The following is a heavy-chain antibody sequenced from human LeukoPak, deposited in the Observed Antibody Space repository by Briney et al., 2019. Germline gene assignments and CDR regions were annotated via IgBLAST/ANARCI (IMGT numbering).Heavy chain of an antibody. CDR1: GGSFSGYY. Sequence: SETLSLTCAVYGGSFSGYYWSWIRQPPGKGLEWIGEINHSGSTNYNPSLKSRVTISVDTSKNQFSLKLSSVTAADTAVYCCASRYLDVWGQGTTVTVSS. V-gene: IGHV4-34*01. CDR2: INHSGST. CDR3: ASRYLDV. J-gene: IGHJ6*02. D-gene: IGHD3-9*01.